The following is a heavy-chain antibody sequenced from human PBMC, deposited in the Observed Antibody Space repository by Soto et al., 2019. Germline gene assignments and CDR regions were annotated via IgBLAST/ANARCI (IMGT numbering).Heavy chain of an antibody. CDR1: GFTFSSYW. V-gene: IGHV3-7*01. Sequence: EVQLVESGGGLVQPGGSLRLSCAASGFTFSSYWMSWVRQAPGKGLEWVANIKQDGSEKYYVDSVKGRFTISRDNAENSLYLQMNSLRAEDTAVYYCARDGGYCSGGSCYSVFDIWGQGTMVTVSS. D-gene: IGHD2-15*01. CDR3: ARDGGYCSGGSCYSVFDI. CDR2: IKQDGSEK. J-gene: IGHJ3*02.